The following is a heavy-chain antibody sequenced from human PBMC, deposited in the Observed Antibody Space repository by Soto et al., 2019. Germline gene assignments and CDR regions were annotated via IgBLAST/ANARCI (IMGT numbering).Heavy chain of an antibody. V-gene: IGHV3-30*18. CDR2: ISYDGSNK. CDR3: AKEGAAAGHYYYCGMDV. Sequence: QVQLVESGGGVVQPGRSLRLSCAASGFTFSSYGMHWVRQAPGKGLEWVAVISYDGSNKYYADSVKGRFTISRDNSKNTLYLQMNSVRAEDTAVYYCAKEGAAAGHYYYCGMDVWGQGTTVTVSS. J-gene: IGHJ6*02. D-gene: IGHD6-13*01. CDR1: GFTFSSYG.